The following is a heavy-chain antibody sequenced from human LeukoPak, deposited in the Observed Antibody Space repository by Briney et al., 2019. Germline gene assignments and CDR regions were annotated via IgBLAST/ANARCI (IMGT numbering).Heavy chain of an antibody. CDR1: GFTFSSYA. Sequence: PGGSLRLSCAASGFTFSSYAMSWVRQAPGKGLEWVSAISGSGGSTYYADSVKGRFTISRDNSKNTLYLQMNSLRAEDTAVYYCAKDSGDYYDSSGYYSNDAFDIWGQGTMVTVSS. D-gene: IGHD3-22*01. V-gene: IGHV3-23*01. J-gene: IGHJ3*02. CDR2: ISGSGGST. CDR3: AKDSGDYYDSSGYYSNDAFDI.